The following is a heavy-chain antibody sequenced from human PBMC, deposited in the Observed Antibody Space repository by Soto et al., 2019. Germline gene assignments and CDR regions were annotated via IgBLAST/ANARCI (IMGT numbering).Heavy chain of an antibody. Sequence: EVQLVESGGGLVKPGGSLRLSCAASGFTFTRYSMNWVRQAPGKGLEWVSSISSTTNYIYYGDSIKGRFTISRDNAKNSLSLEMNSLRAEDTAVYYCARESEDLTSTFDYWGQGTLVTVSS. CDR2: ISSTTNYI. CDR1: GFTFTRYS. V-gene: IGHV3-21*06. CDR3: ARESEDLTSTFDY. J-gene: IGHJ4*02.